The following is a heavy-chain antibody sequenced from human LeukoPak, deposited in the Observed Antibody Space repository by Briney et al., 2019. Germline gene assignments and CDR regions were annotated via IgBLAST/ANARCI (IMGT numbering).Heavy chain of an antibody. Sequence: ASVKVSCTASGYTFTSYGISWVRQAPGQVLEWMGWISAYNGNTNYAQMLQGRVTMTTDTSTSTAYMELRSLRSDDTAVYYCARDDVLLWFGELLRGGSYFDYWGQGTLVTVSS. J-gene: IGHJ4*02. V-gene: IGHV1-18*01. CDR3: ARDDVLLWFGELLRGGSYFDY. CDR1: GYTFTSYG. CDR2: ISAYNGNT. D-gene: IGHD3-10*01.